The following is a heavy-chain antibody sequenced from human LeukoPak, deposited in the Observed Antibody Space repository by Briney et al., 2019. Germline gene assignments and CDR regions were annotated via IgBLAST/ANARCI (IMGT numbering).Heavy chain of an antibody. J-gene: IGHJ4*02. D-gene: IGHD2-21*01. CDR3: ARDTFHPGLIDS. CDR2: INTDSSDI. CDR1: GFTFSRYA. Sequence: PGGSLRLSCAASGFTFSRYAMNWVRQAPGKGLEWVSYINTDSSDIHYADSVKGRFTISRDNARNTLYLQLSSLRAEDSAVYYCARDTFHPGLIDSWGQGTLVTVFS. V-gene: IGHV3-21*05.